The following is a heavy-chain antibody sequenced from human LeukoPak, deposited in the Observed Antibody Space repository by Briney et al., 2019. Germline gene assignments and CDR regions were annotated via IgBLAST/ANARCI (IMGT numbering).Heavy chain of an antibody. V-gene: IGHV3-23*01. J-gene: IGHJ4*02. CDR3: AKQLGYCSDGSCYSPY. D-gene: IGHD2-15*01. CDR2: ISNNGGYT. CDR1: GFTFSSYN. Sequence: GGSLRLSCAASGFTFSSYNMIWVRQAPGKGLEWVSAISNNGGYTYYADSVQGRFTISRDNSKSTLCLQMNSLRAEDTAVYYCAKQLGYCSDGSCYSPYWGQGTLVTVSS.